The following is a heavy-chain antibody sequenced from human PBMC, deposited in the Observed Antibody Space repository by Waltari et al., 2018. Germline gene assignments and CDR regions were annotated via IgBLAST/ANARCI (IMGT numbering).Heavy chain of an antibody. V-gene: IGHV4-4*02. D-gene: IGHD2-15*01. CDR2: VRGDGRS. Sequence: QLQLQESGPGLVKPSGTLSLTCAVSGASMSSTDCWSWVRRPPGKGLEWIGQVRGDGRSNYNPSFASRVITSLDTSNNQFSLKVTSATAADTAVYYCARDRGRGLYLDSWGPGILVTVSP. CDR1: GASMSSTDC. J-gene: IGHJ4*02. CDR3: ARDRGRGLYLDS.